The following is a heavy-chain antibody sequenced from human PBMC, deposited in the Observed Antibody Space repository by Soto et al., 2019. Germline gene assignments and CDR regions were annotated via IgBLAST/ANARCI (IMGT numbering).Heavy chain of an antibody. J-gene: IGHJ3*02. V-gene: IGHV3-7*03. CDR3: ARDLGSPSGYCSGGSCSDAFDI. CDR2: IKQDGSEK. D-gene: IGHD2-15*01. CDR1: GFTFSSYW. Sequence: SLRLSCAASGFTFSSYWMSWVRQAPGKGLEWVANIKQDGSEKYYVDSVKGRFTIPRDNAKNSLYLQMNSLRAEDTAVYYCARDLGSPSGYCSGGSCSDAFDIWGQGTMVTVSS.